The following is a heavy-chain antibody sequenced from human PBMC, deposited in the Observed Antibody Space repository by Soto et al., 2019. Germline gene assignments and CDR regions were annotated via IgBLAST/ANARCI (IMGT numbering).Heavy chain of an antibody. CDR3: AKEEIGDEAYFDY. J-gene: IGHJ4*02. Sequence: DVQLMESGGGLVQPGESLKLSCVAFGFTFDTYAMNWVRQAPGKGLEWVSGISESGVSTYYAASVKGRFTISRDNSKKTLYLHVNSLRAEDTAVYYCAKEEIGDEAYFDYWGQGILVTVSS. V-gene: IGHV3-23*01. CDR1: GFTFDTYA. CDR2: ISESGVST.